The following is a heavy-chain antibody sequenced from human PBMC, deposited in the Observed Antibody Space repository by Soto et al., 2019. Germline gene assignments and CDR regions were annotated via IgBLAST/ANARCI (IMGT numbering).Heavy chain of an antibody. CDR3: AKGHGYCVNPTPSPLVGVSGAYYYYYVLDF. V-gene: IGHV3-23*01. CDR2: ISGSGGST. Sequence: GGSLRLSCAASGFTFSSYAMSWVRQAPGKGLEWVSAISGSGGSTYYADSVKGRFTISRDNSKNTLYLQMNSLRAEDTAVYYCAKGHGYCVNPTPSPLVGVSGAYYYYYVLDFSAKGSSVIGSS. J-gene: IGHJ6*04. CDR1: GFTFSSYA. D-gene: IGHD1-26*01.